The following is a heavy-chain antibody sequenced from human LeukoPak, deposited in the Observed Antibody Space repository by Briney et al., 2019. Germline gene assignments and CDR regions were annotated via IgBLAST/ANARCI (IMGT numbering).Heavy chain of an antibody. D-gene: IGHD3-22*01. Sequence: SETLSLTCTVSGGSLSSYYWSWIRQPPGKGLEWIGYIYYSGSTNYNPSLKSRVTISVDTSKNQFSLKLSSVTAADTAVYYCARATLNYYDSSGYYPSNWFDPWGQGTLVTVSS. V-gene: IGHV4-59*01. J-gene: IGHJ5*02. CDR3: ARATLNYYDSSGYYPSNWFDP. CDR2: IYYSGST. CDR1: GGSLSSYY.